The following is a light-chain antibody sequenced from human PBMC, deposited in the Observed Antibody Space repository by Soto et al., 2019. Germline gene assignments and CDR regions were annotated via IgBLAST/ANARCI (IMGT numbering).Light chain of an antibody. V-gene: IGLV2-23*01. Sequence: QSALTQPASVSGSPGQSITISCTGTSSDGGSYNFVSWYQQHPGKAPKVMIYEDNKRPSGVSNRISGSKAGNTASLTISGLHAEDEADYYCCSYAGSSTSWVFGGGTKLTVL. CDR3: CSYAGSSTSWV. CDR1: SSDGGSYNF. J-gene: IGLJ3*02. CDR2: EDN.